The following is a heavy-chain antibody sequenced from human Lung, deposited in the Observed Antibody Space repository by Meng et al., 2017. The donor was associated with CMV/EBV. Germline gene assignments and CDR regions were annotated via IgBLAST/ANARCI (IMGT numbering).Heavy chain of an antibody. J-gene: IGHJ4*02. D-gene: IGHD4-23*01. V-gene: IGHV6-1*01. CDR1: GDIVSSNSAA. CDR2: TYYRSKWYH. CDR3: ARGINGGCGD. Sequence: QVHLHQSGPGLVKPSQTLSLTCAISGDIVSSNSAAWHWIRQSPSRGLEWLGRTYYRSKWYHEYAVSVKSRITISPDTPKNQFSLQLNSMTPEDTAVYYCARGINGGCGDWGQGTLVTVSS.